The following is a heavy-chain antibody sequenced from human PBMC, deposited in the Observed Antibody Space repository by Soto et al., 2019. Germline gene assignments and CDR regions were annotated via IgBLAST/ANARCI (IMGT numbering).Heavy chain of an antibody. D-gene: IGHD4-17*01. CDR2: INHSGST. J-gene: IGHJ3*02. V-gene: IGHV4-34*01. CDR1: GGSFSGYF. CDR3: ARGVEMTTVFVDAFDI. Sequence: PSETLSLTFAVYGGSFSGYFWGWIRQPPGKGLEWIGEINHSGSTNYNPSLKSRVTISVDTSKNQFSLKLSSVTAADTAVYYCARGVEMTTVFVDAFDIWGQGTMVTVSS.